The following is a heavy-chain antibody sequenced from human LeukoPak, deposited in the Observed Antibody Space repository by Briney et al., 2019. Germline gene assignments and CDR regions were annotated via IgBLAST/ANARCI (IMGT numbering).Heavy chain of an antibody. D-gene: IGHD1-26*01. CDR2: IIPILGIA. CDR1: GGTFSSYA. CDR3: ARSGSSWYRGSYYYYGMDV. J-gene: IGHJ6*02. Sequence: GASVKVSCKASGGTFSSYAISWVRQAPGQGLEWMGRIIPILGIANYAQKFQGRVTITADKSTSTAYMELSSLRSEDTAVYYCARSGSSWYRGSYYYYGMDVWGQGTTVTVSS. V-gene: IGHV1-69*04.